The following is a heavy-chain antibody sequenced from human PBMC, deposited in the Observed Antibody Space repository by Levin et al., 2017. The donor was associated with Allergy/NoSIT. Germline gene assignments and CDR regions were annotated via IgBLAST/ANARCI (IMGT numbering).Heavy chain of an antibody. V-gene: IGHV1-69*01. CDR3: AVDYDSSLYAFDI. CDR2: IIPIFGTA. CDR1: GGTFSSYA. D-gene: IGHD3-22*01. J-gene: IGHJ3*02. Sequence: KSGGSLRLSCKASGGTFSSYAISWVRQAPGQGLEWMGGIIPIFGTANYAQKFQGRVTITADESTSTAYMELSSLRSEDTAVYYCAVDYDSSLYAFDIWGQGTMVTVSS.